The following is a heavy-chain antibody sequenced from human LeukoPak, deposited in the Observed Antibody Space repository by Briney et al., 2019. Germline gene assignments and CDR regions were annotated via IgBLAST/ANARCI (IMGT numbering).Heavy chain of an antibody. J-gene: IGHJ5*02. CDR1: GYTFTGYY. CDR2: INPNSGGT. Sequence: ASVKLSCKASGYTFTGYYMHWVRQAPGQALEWMGWINPNSGGTNYAQKFQGRVTMTRDTSISTAYMELSRLRSDDTAVYYCARVAAAEYWFDPWGQGTLVTVSS. D-gene: IGHD6-13*01. CDR3: ARVAAAEYWFDP. V-gene: IGHV1-2*02.